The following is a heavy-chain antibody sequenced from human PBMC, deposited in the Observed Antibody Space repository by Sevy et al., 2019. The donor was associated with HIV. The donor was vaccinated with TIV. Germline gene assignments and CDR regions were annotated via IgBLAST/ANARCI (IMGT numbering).Heavy chain of an antibody. CDR2: IIPIFGTA. CDR3: MTCITMVRGVLYYYGMDV. Sequence: ASVKVSCKASGGTFSSYAISWVRQAPGQGLEWMGGIIPIFGTANYAQKFQGRVTITADESTSTAYMELSSLRSEDTAVYYWMTCITMVRGVLYYYGMDVWGQGTTVTVSS. J-gene: IGHJ6*02. CDR1: GGTFSSYA. V-gene: IGHV1-69*13. D-gene: IGHD3-10*01.